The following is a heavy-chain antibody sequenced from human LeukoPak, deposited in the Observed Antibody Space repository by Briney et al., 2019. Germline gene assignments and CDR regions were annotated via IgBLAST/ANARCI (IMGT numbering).Heavy chain of an antibody. V-gene: IGHV3-23*01. CDR1: GFTFSSYA. CDR2: ISGSGGST. D-gene: IGHD3-22*01. CDR3: AKGTTYYFDSSGYYGDY. J-gene: IGHJ4*02. Sequence: GGSLRLSCAASGFTFSSYAMSWVRQAPGKGLEWVSVISGSGGSTYYADSAKGRFTISRDNSKNTLYLQVNSLRAEDTALYYCAKGTTYYFDSSGYYGDYWGQGTLVTVSS.